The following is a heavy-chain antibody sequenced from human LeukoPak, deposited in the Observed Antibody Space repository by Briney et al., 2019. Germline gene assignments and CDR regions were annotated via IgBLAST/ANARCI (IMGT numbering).Heavy chain of an antibody. CDR2: ITSSSSSI. CDR1: GFTFSSYS. D-gene: IGHD2-15*01. Sequence: GGSLRLSCAASGFTFSSYSLNWVRQAPGKGLEWVSYITSSSSSIYYADSVKGRFTISRDNAKNSLYLQMSSLRAEDTAMYYCARDYCSGGRCYSVDYWGQGTLVTVSS. V-gene: IGHV3-48*04. CDR3: ARDYCSGGRCYSVDY. J-gene: IGHJ4*02.